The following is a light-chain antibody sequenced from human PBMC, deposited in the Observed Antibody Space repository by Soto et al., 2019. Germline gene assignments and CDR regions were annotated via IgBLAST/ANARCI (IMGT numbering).Light chain of an antibody. J-gene: IGLJ1*01. CDR1: SSDVGGYNF. CDR3: TSYSNSNTLPYV. V-gene: IGLV2-14*03. CDR2: DVS. Sequence: QSALTQPASVSGSPRQSITISCTGTSSDVGGYNFVSWYQHHPGKAPKLIIYDVSDRPSGVSDRFSGSKSGSTASLTISGLQHEDEADYYCTSYSNSNTLPYVFGTGTKLTVL.